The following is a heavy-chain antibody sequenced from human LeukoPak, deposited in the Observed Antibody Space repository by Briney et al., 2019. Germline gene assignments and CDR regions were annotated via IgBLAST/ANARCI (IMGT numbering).Heavy chain of an antibody. D-gene: IGHD3-22*01. CDR3: AKEADYYDSSGYYSFDY. CDR2: ISGSGGST. J-gene: IGHJ4*02. V-gene: IGHV3-23*01. Sequence: GGSLRLSCAASGFTFSSYAMSWVRQAPAKELEGVSAISGSGGSTYYADSVKGRFTISRDNSKHTLYLQMNSLRAEDTAVYYCAKEADYYDSSGYYSFDYWGQGTLVTVSS. CDR1: GFTFSSYA.